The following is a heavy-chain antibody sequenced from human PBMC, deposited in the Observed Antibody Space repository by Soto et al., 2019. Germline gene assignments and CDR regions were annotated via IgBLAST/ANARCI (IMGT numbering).Heavy chain of an antibody. CDR2: IVVGSGNT. Sequence: SVKVSCKASGFTFTSSAMQWVSQARGQRLEWIGWIVVGSGNTNYAQKFQERVTITRDMSTSTAYMELSSLRSEDTAVYYCAAIRYDFWSGYNWFDPWGQGTLVTVSS. CDR1: GFTFTSSA. CDR3: AAIRYDFWSGYNWFDP. V-gene: IGHV1-58*02. D-gene: IGHD3-3*01. J-gene: IGHJ5*02.